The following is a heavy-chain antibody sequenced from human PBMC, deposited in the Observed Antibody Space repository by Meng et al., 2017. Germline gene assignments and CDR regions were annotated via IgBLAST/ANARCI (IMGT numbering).Heavy chain of an antibody. J-gene: IGHJ4*02. V-gene: IGHV1-3*01. CDR1: GYTFTTYA. Sequence: VQVLQAGAGVKRPGASVKVSCKASGYTFTTYAIHWVRQAPGQRLEWMGWINAGNSDTKYSQKLQGRVTITRDTSASTVYMEVSSLRSEDTGVYYCARAIAVSGTGRFDYWGQGTLVTVSS. D-gene: IGHD6-19*01. CDR3: ARAIAVSGTGRFDY. CDR2: INAGNSDT.